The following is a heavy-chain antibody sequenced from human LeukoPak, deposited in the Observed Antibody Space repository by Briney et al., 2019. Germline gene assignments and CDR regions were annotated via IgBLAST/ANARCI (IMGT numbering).Heavy chain of an antibody. J-gene: IGHJ6*04. CDR2: IYYSGST. CDR3: ARDGGSQTNYYYYGMDV. V-gene: IGHV4-31*03. CDR1: GGSISSGGYY. Sequence: SETLSLTCTVSGGSISSGGYYWSWIRQHPGKGLEWIGYIYYSGSTYYNPSLKSRVTISVDTSKNQFSLKPSSVTAADTAVYYCARDGGSQTNYYYYGMDVWGKGTTVTVSS. D-gene: IGHD2-15*01.